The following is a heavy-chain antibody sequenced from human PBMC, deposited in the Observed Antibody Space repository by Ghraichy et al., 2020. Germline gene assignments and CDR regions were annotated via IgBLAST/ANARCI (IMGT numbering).Heavy chain of an antibody. V-gene: IGHV3-7*01. CDR1: GFTFSSYW. J-gene: IGHJ4*02. CDR3: ARDATSGGDFDF. D-gene: IGHD2-21*01. CDR2: IKEDGSEK. Sequence: GGSLRLSCATSGFTFSSYWMTWVRQAPGKGLEWVANIKEDGSEKYYVNSVKGRFSISRDNAKNSLYLQMNSLRVEDTAVYYCARDATSGGDFDFWGQGTLVTVSS.